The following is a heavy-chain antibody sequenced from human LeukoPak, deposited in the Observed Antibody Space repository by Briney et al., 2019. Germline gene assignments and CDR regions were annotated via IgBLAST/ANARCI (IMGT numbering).Heavy chain of an antibody. V-gene: IGHV3-23*01. CDR3: AKDFQFTPPLLGFDY. CDR1: GFTFSSYA. Sequence: GGSLRLSCAASGFTFSSYAMSWVRQAPGKGLEWVSAISGSGGSTYYADSVKGRFTISRDNSKNTLYLRMNSLRAEDTAVYYCAKDFQFTPPLLGFDYWGQGTLVTVSS. CDR2: ISGSGGST. D-gene: IGHD3-16*01. J-gene: IGHJ4*02.